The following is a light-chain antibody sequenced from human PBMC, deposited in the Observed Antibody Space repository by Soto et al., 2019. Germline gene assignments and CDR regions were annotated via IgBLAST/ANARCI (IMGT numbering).Light chain of an antibody. CDR3: QQYYSFPQP. V-gene: IGKV1-5*01. Sequence: DVQMTQSPSTLSASVGDGVTITCRASQSISSWLAWYQQKPGKAPKLLIYDASSLESGVPSRFSGSGSGTEFTLTISCLQSEDFATYYCQQYYSFPQPFGQGTKVAIK. J-gene: IGKJ1*01. CDR2: DAS. CDR1: QSISSW.